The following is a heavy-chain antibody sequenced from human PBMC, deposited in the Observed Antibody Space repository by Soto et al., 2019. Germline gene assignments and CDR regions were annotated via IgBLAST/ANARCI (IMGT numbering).Heavy chain of an antibody. CDR1: EYTFTGYY. V-gene: IGHV1-2*02. Sequence: ASVKVSCKAPEYTFTGYYMHWVRQAPGQGLEWMGWIDPNSGGTNYAQKFQGRVTMTRDTSISTAYMELSRLTSDDTAVYYCAKGGGASMVRGVTHDSWGQGTLGTVSS. CDR2: IDPNSGGT. J-gene: IGHJ4*02. D-gene: IGHD3-10*01. CDR3: AKGGGASMVRGVTHDS.